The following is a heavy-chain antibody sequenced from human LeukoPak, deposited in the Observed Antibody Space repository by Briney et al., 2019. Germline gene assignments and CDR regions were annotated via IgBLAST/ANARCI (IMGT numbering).Heavy chain of an antibody. CDR2: IYSGGST. J-gene: IGHJ3*02. CDR1: GFTFSSYA. V-gene: IGHV3-66*01. D-gene: IGHD3-22*01. CDR3: ARDGAYYYDSSGYPDAFDI. Sequence: GGSLRLSCAASGFTFSSYAMSWVRQAPGKGLEWVSVIYSGGSTYYADSVKGRFTISRDNAKNSLYLQMNSLRAEDTAVYYCARDGAYYYDSSGYPDAFDIWGQGTMVTVSS.